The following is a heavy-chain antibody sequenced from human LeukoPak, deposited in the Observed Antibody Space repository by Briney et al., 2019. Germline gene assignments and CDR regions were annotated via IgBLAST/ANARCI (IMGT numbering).Heavy chain of an antibody. Sequence: GGSLRLSCAASGFTFSSYSMNWVRQAPGKGLEWVSSISSSSSYIYYADSVKGRFTISRDNAKNSLYLQMNSLRAEDTAVYYCARFFIGDYYDSSGYDYWGQGTLVTVSS. V-gene: IGHV3-21*01. J-gene: IGHJ4*02. CDR2: ISSSSSYI. CDR3: ARFFIGDYYDSSGYDY. D-gene: IGHD3-22*01. CDR1: GFTFSSYS.